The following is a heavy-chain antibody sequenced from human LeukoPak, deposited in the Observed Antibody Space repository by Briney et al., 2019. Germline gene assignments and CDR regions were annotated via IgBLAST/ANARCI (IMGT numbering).Heavy chain of an antibody. CDR2: IIPIFGTA. Sequence: SVKLSCKSSGGTFSIYAISWVRDAPGQGLEWMGGIIPIFGTANYAQKFQGRVTITADESTSPAYMELSSLRSEDTAVYYCARDSSGYCSSTSCSDYWGQGTLVTVSS. D-gene: IGHD2-2*01. J-gene: IGHJ4*02. CDR1: GGTFSIYA. V-gene: IGHV1-69*01. CDR3: ARDSSGYCSSTSCSDY.